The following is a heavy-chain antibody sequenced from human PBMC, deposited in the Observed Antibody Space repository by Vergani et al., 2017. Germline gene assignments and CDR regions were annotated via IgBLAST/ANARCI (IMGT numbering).Heavy chain of an antibody. V-gene: IGHV3-23*04. CDR2: ISGSGGST. Sequence: EVQLVESGGGLVQPGGSLRLSCAASGFTFSSYSMNWVRQAPGKGLEWVSAISGSGGSTYYADSVKGRFTISRDNSKNTLYLQMNSLRAEDTAVYYCARDSQSRVTGYSSGWYTAWGQGTLVTVSS. J-gene: IGHJ5*02. CDR1: GFTFSSYS. CDR3: ARDSQSRVTGYSSGWYTA. D-gene: IGHD6-19*01.